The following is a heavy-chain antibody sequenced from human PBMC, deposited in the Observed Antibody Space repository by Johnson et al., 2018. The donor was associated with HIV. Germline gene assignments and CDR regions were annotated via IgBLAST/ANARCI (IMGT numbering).Heavy chain of an antibody. D-gene: IGHD3-10*01. CDR1: GFTFSSYA. J-gene: IGHJ3*02. Sequence: VQLVESGGGLVQPGGSLRLSCAASGFTFSSYAMSWVRQAPGKGLEWVSAISGSCGSTYYADSVKGRFTISRDNSKNTLYLQMNSLRAEDTAVYYCAKEMEGYYGSGKGDAFDIWGQGTMVTVSS. CDR3: AKEMEGYYGSGKGDAFDI. CDR2: ISGSCGST. V-gene: IGHV3-23*04.